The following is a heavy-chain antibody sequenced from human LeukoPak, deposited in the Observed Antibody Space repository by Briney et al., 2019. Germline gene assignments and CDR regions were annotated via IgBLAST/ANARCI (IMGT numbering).Heavy chain of an antibody. V-gene: IGHV3-64*04. CDR3: ARGASGTYYFGY. J-gene: IGHJ4*02. CDR1: GFTFSTYV. D-gene: IGHD1-26*01. CDR2: ISSNGDNT. Sequence: GGSLRLSCSVSGFTFSTYVMHWVRQAPGKGLEYVSAISSNGDNTYYADSVKGRFTISRDDSKNTLFLQMNSLRPEDTAVYYCARGASGTYYFGYWGRGTLVTVSS.